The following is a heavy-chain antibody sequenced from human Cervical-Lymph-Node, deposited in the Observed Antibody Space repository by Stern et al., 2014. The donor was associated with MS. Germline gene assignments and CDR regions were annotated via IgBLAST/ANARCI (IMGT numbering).Heavy chain of an antibody. D-gene: IGHD2-15*01. J-gene: IGHJ6*02. CDR1: GGTFNVYA. CDR3: ARDGRHRDNYGLDV. CDR2: IIPIFGTA. V-gene: IGHV1-69*01. Sequence: VQLVLSGAEVKKPGSSVKVSCQASGGTFNVYAINWLRQAPGQGLEWMGGIIPIFGTANYAQKFQCRVTITADESTRTSSMQLSSLRSNDTAVYYCARDGRHRDNYGLDVWGQGTTVIVSS.